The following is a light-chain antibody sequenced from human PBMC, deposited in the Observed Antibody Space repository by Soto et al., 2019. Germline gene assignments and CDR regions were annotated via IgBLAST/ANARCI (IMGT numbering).Light chain of an antibody. CDR2: EVS. V-gene: IGLV2-8*01. Sequence: SELKRPASGNGAPVRGVAISCTGTSSDVGGYNYVSWYQQHPGKAPKLMIYEVSKRPSGVPDRFSGSKSGNTASLTVSGLQAEDEADYYCSSYAGIHIVFGTGTKVTVL. J-gene: IGLJ1*01. CDR1: SSDVGGYNY. CDR3: SSYAGIHIV.